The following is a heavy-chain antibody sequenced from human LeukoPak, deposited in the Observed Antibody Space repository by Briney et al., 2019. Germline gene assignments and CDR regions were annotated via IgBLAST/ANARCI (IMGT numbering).Heavy chain of an antibody. CDR2: ISGSTTAT. J-gene: IGHJ4*02. CDR1: GFSFSSYA. CDR3: AKDVRGSSWYYFDY. D-gene: IGHD6-13*01. Sequence: GGSLRLSCVASGFSFSSYAMSWVRQAPGKGLEWVSAISGSTTATNYADSVKGRFTISRDNSKNTLYLQMNSLRAEDTAVYYCAKDVRGSSWYYFDYWGQGTLVTVSS. V-gene: IGHV3-23*01.